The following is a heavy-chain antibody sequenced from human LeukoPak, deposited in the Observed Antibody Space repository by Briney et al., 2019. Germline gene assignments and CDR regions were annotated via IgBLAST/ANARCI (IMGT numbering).Heavy chain of an antibody. Sequence: GGSLRLSCAASGFTFSSYWMSWVRQTPGKGREWVANIKQDGSEKYYVDSVKGRFTISRDNAKNSLYLQMNSLRAKDTAVYYCARDESSGLNWFDPWGQGTLVTVSS. V-gene: IGHV3-7*01. CDR2: IKQDGSEK. J-gene: IGHJ5*02. CDR3: ARDESSGLNWFDP. CDR1: GFTFSSYW. D-gene: IGHD6-19*01.